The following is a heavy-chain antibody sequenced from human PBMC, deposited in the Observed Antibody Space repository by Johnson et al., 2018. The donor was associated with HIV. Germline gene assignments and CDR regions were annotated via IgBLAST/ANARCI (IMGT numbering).Heavy chain of an antibody. V-gene: IGHV3-30*03. Sequence: QVQLVESGGGVVQPGRSLRLSCAASGFTFSNYDIHWVRQAPGKGLEWVAFISYDGTNKYYADSVKGRFTISRDNSKNTLYLQMDSLRPEDTAVYYCARGSGVLTGGDSDAFDIWGQGTMVTVSS. CDR1: GFTFSNYD. CDR3: ARGSGVLTGGDSDAFDI. J-gene: IGHJ3*02. CDR2: ISYDGTNK. D-gene: IGHD4-17*01.